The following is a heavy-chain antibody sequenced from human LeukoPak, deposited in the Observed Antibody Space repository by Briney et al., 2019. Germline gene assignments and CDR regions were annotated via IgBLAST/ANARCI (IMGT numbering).Heavy chain of an antibody. CDR1: GFTFSSYW. Sequence: PGGSLRLSCAASGFTFSSYWMHWVRQAPGKGLVWVSRINSDGSSTSYADSVEGRFTISRDNAKNTLYLQMNSLRAEDTAVYYCARGVGCSGGSCYVYWGQGTLVTVSS. J-gene: IGHJ4*02. V-gene: IGHV3-74*01. D-gene: IGHD2-15*01. CDR2: INSDGSST. CDR3: ARGVGCSGGSCYVY.